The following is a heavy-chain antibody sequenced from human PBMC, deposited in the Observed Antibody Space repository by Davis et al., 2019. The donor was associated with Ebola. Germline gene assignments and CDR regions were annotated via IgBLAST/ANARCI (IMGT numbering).Heavy chain of an antibody. D-gene: IGHD5-12*01. J-gene: IGHJ4*02. CDR3: ASFGYTSSATEL. V-gene: IGHV4-34*01. CDR1: GGSLSDYY. CDR2: INPSGGT. Sequence: TLSLTCGVYGGSLSDYYWSWVRQPPGKGLEWIGEINPSGGTTYNPSLKSRVTISLDTSRNQFSLKLSSVTAADTAVYFRASFGYTSSATELWGQGTLVSVSS.